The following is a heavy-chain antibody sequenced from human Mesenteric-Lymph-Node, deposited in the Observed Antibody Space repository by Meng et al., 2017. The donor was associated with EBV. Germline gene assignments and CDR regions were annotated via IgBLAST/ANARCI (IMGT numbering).Heavy chain of an antibody. CDR3: ARVVATIYRHFDY. CDR1: GGSITSSSYY. Sequence: QRQLLESGPWWVKPSETRSLTCTVSGGSITSSSYYWGWIRQPPGKGLEWIGSIYYSGSTYYNPSLKSRVTISVDTSKNQFSLKLSSVTAADTAVYYCARVVATIYRHFDYWGQGTLVTVSS. D-gene: IGHD5-12*01. J-gene: IGHJ4*02. V-gene: IGHV4-39*07. CDR2: IYYSGST.